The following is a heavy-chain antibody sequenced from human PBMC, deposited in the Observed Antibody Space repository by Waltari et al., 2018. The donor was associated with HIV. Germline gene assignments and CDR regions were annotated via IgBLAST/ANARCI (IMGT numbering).Heavy chain of an antibody. D-gene: IGHD3-9*01. CDR3: AREVLYYDILTGYSRGGYFDY. CDR1: GGSISSGSYY. J-gene: IGHJ4*02. Sequence: QVQLQESGPGLVKPSQTLSLTCTVSGGSISSGSYYWSWIRQPAGKGREWIGRIYTSGSTNYNPSLKSRVTISVDTSKNQFSLKLSSVTAADTAVYYCAREVLYYDILTGYSRGGYFDYWGQGTLVTVSS. V-gene: IGHV4-61*02. CDR2: IYTSGST.